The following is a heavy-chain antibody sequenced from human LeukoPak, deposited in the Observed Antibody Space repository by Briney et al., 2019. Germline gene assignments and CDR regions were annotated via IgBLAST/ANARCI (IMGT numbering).Heavy chain of an antibody. D-gene: IGHD3-16*01. CDR3: ARGGTYALV. J-gene: IGHJ4*02. Sequence: SETLSLTCTVSGGSISSYYWSWIRQPPGKGLEWIGYISYSGSTNYNPSLKSRVTISVDTSKNQFSLKLSSVTAADTAVYYCARGGTYALVWGQGTLVTVSS. V-gene: IGHV4-59*01. CDR2: ISYSGST. CDR1: GGSISSYY.